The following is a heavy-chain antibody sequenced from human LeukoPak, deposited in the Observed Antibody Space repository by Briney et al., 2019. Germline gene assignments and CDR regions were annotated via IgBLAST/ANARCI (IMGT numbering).Heavy chain of an antibody. D-gene: IGHD3-10*01. J-gene: IGHJ4*02. CDR2: IYTIRNT. V-gene: IGHV4-4*07. Sequence: SETLSLTCTVSGGSISNYYWSWIRQPAGKGLEWIGRIYTIRNTSYNPSLKSRVTISEDKSKNQFFLNLGSVTAADTAVYYCAGTSDASGNFYYDFWGQGIPVTVSS. CDR3: AGTSDASGNFYYDF. CDR1: GGSISNYY.